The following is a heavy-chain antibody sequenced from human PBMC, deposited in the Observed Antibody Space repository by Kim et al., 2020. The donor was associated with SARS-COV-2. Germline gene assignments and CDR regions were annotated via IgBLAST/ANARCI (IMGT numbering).Heavy chain of an antibody. CDR3: ARARSGYWVYYYYGMDD. V-gene: IGHV7-4-1*02. D-gene: IGHD3-22*01. Sequence: ASVKVSCKASGYTFTSYAMNWVRQAPGQGLEWMGWINTNTGNPTYAQGFTGRFVFSLDTSVSTAYLQISSLKAEDTAVYYCARARSGYWVYYYYGMDDWGQGNTLTVSS. CDR1: GYTFTSYA. J-gene: IGHJ6*02. CDR2: INTNTGNP.